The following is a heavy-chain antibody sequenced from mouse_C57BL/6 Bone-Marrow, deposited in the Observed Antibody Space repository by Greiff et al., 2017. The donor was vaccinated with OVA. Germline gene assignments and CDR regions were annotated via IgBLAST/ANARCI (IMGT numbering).Heavy chain of an antibody. CDR1: GYSITSGYY. Sequence: EVHLVESGPGLVKPSQSLSLTCSVTGYSITSGYYWNWIRQFPGNKLEWMGYISYDGSNNYNPSLKNRISITRDTSKNQFFLKLNSVTTEDTATYYCARDYGRYYYFDYWGQGTTLTVSS. J-gene: IGHJ2*01. D-gene: IGHD1-1*01. V-gene: IGHV3-6*01. CDR3: ARDYGRYYYFDY. CDR2: ISYDGSN.